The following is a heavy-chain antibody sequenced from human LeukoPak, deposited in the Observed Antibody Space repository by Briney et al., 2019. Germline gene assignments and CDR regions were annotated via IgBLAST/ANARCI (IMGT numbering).Heavy chain of an antibody. D-gene: IGHD6-19*01. CDR3: ARVRARIAVAGTYDY. CDR1: GGSISSYY. Sequence: SETLSLTCTVSGGSISSYYWSWIRQPAGKGLEWIGRIYTSGSTNYNPSLKSRVTMSVDTSTNQFSLKLSSVTAADTAVYYCARVRARIAVAGTYDYWGQGTLVTVSS. V-gene: IGHV4-4*07. J-gene: IGHJ4*02. CDR2: IYTSGST.